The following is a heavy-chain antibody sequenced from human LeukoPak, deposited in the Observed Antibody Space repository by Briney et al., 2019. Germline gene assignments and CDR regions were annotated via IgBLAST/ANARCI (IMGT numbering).Heavy chain of an antibody. D-gene: IGHD2-2*03. CDR1: GFTFSTYG. V-gene: IGHV3-30*18. Sequence: GRSLRLSCAASGFTFSTYGMHWVRQAPGKGLEWMAPLSYDGSNKYYADSVKGRFTISRDNSKNTVYLQMNSLRAEDTAVYYCAKGGYCSSSSCYQGVFDIWGQGTMVTVSS. CDR3: AKGGYCSSSSCYQGVFDI. CDR2: LSYDGSNK. J-gene: IGHJ3*02.